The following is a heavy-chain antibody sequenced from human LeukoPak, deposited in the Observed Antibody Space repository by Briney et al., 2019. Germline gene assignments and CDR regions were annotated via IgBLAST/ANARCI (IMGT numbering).Heavy chain of an antibody. Sequence: GGSLRLSCAASGFTFSSYSMNWVRLAPGKGLEWVSSISSSSSYIYYADSVKGRFTISRDNAKNSLYLQMNSLRAEDTAVYYCARDQWDYDFWSGYYPNDAFDIWGQGTMVTISS. CDR1: GFTFSSYS. CDR3: ARDQWDYDFWSGYYPNDAFDI. D-gene: IGHD3-3*01. V-gene: IGHV3-21*01. J-gene: IGHJ3*02. CDR2: ISSSSSYI.